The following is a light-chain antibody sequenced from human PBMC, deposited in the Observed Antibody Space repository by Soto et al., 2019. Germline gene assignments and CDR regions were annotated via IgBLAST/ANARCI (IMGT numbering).Light chain of an antibody. CDR2: GAS. CDR3: KQYGSSPGYT. J-gene: IGKJ2*01. V-gene: IGKV3-20*01. CDR1: QSVSSSY. Sequence: EIVLTQSPGTLSLSPGERATLSCRASQSVSSSYLAWYQQKPGQAPRLLIYGASSRATGTPDRFSGSWSGTDFTLTISSLEPEDFAVYYCKQYGSSPGYTFGQGTKLEIK.